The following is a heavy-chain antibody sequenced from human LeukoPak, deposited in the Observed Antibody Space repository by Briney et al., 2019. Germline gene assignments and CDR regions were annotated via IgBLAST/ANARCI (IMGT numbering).Heavy chain of an antibody. CDR1: GFTFSDYY. CDR2: ISSTSIYT. Sequence: GGSLRLSCAASGFTFSDYYMSWIRQAPGKGLEWVSDISSTSIYTNYADSVKGRFTISRDNAKNSLYLQMNSLRAEDTAVYYCAREDGYSSSWYSDYWGQGTLVPVSS. J-gene: IGHJ4*02. CDR3: AREDGYSSSWYSDY. V-gene: IGHV3-11*05. D-gene: IGHD6-13*01.